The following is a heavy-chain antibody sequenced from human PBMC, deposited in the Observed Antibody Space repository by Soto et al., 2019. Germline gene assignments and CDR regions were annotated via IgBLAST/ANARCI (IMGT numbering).Heavy chain of an antibody. CDR2: IYYSGTT. J-gene: IGHJ4*02. D-gene: IGHD3-22*01. CDR1: GGSISSGTYY. CDR3: ASSPGGYYYDY. Sequence: PSETLSLTCTVSGGSISSGTYYWSWIRQHPGKGLEWIGYIYYSGTTYYNPSLKSRVTISVDTSESQFSLKLTSVNAADTAVYYCASSPGGYYYDYWGQGTLVTVSS. V-gene: IGHV4-31*03.